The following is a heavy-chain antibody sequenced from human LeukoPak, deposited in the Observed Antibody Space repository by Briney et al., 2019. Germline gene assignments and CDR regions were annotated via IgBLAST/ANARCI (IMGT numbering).Heavy chain of an antibody. J-gene: IGHJ4*02. V-gene: IGHV1-2*02. Sequence: DSVKVSCKASGYTFTGYYMHWVRQAPGQGLEWMGWINTNSGGTNNAQKFQGRVTMTRDTSISTAYMELSRLRSDDTAVYYCAISQNCYDSSGYFFFDYWGQGTLVTVSP. D-gene: IGHD3-22*01. CDR2: INTNSGGT. CDR3: AISQNCYDSSGYFFFDY. CDR1: GYTFTGYY.